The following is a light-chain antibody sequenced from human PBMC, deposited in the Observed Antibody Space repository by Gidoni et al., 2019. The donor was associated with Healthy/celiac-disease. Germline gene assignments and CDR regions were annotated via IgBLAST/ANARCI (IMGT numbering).Light chain of an antibody. Sequence: DIVMTQSPATLSVSPRERATLSCRASQSVSSNLAWYQQKPGQAPRLLIYGASTRATGIPARFSGSGSWTEFTLTISSLQSEDFAVYYCQQYNNWPPCTFGQXTKLEIK. V-gene: IGKV3-15*01. CDR1: QSVSSN. CDR3: QQYNNWPPCT. CDR2: GAS. J-gene: IGKJ2*02.